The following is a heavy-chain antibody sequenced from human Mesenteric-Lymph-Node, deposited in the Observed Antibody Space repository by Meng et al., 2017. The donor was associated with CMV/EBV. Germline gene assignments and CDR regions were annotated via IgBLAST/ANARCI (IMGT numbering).Heavy chain of an antibody. CDR3: ARGGVLRFFRH. Sequence: ASVKVSCKASGYPLTSHYIHWVRQAPGQGLEWMGVINPNGGSTTYAPKFQGRVTLTRDTSTSTVYMELSSLRSEDTAVYYCARGGVLRFFRHWGQGTLVTVSS. J-gene: IGHJ4*02. V-gene: IGHV1-46*01. CDR2: INPNGGST. CDR1: GYPLTSHY. D-gene: IGHD3-3*01.